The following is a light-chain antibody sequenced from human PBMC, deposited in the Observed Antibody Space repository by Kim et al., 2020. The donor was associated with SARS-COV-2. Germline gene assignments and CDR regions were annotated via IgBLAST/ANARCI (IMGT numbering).Light chain of an antibody. J-gene: IGLJ2*01. CDR2: QDS. Sequence: SYELTQPPSVSVSPGQTATITCSGDKLGDKYACWYQQKPGHSPVLVIYQDSKRPSGIPERFSGSNSGNTATLTISGTQAMDEADYYCQAWDSSTVVFVGGTQLTVL. CDR3: QAWDSSTVV. CDR1: KLGDKY. V-gene: IGLV3-1*01.